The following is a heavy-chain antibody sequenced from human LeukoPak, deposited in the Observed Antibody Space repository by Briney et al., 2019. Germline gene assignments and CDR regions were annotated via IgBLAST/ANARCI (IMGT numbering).Heavy chain of an antibody. CDR1: GFTFSSYS. D-gene: IGHD3-22*01. CDR2: ISSSSSYI. Sequence: PGGSLRLSCAASGFTFSSYSMNWVRQAPGKGLEWVSSISSSSSYIYYADSVKGRFTISRDNAKNSLYLQMNSLRAEDTAVYYCARRDYDSRDFDYWGQGALVTVSS. CDR3: ARRDYDSRDFDY. J-gene: IGHJ4*02. V-gene: IGHV3-21*01.